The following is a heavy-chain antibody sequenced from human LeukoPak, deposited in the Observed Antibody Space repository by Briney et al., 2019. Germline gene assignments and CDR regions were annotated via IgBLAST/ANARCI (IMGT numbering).Heavy chain of an antibody. Sequence: PGGSLRLSCAASGFTFSSYWMHWVRQAPGKGLVWVSRINSDGSSTSYADSVKGRFTISRDNAKNTLYLQMNSLRAEDTAVYYCAGGGDIVVVPAAMDYYYGMDVWGQGTTVTVSS. J-gene: IGHJ6*02. CDR2: INSDGSST. V-gene: IGHV3-74*01. CDR1: GFTFSSYW. D-gene: IGHD2-2*01. CDR3: AGGGDIVVVPAAMDYYYGMDV.